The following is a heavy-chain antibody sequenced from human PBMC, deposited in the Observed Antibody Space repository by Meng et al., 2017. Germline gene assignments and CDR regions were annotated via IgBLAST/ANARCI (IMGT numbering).Heavy chain of an antibody. V-gene: IGHV3-33*01. CDR1: GFTFSSYG. Sequence: GGSLRLSCAASGFTFSSYGMHWVRQAPGKGLEWVAVIWDDGSNKYYADSVKGRFTISRDNAKNSLYLQMNSLRAEDTALYHCARAGGYDYPTTFLYYYGMDVWGQGTTVTVSS. J-gene: IGHJ6*02. CDR2: IWDDGSNK. D-gene: IGHD5-12*01. CDR3: ARAGGYDYPTTFLYYYGMDV.